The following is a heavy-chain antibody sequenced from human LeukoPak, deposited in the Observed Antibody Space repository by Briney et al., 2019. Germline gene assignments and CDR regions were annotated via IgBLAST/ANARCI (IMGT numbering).Heavy chain of an antibody. V-gene: IGHV3-23*01. J-gene: IGHJ4*02. CDR2: ISGSGGST. D-gene: IGHD3-3*01. CDR1: GFTFSSYA. CDR3: AKDPLLLDHGSLPPTDY. Sequence: GGSLRLSCAASGFTFSSYAMSWVRQAPGKGLEWVSAISGSGGSTYYADSVKGRFTISRDNSKNTLYLQMNSLRAEDTAVYYCAKDPLLLDHGSLPPTDYWGQGTLVTVSS.